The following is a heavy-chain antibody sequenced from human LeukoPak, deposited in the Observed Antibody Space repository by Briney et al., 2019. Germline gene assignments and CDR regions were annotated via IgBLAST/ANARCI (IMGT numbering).Heavy chain of an antibody. CDR2: INPGGDNT. Sequence: ASVKVSCKASGYTFTNYYIHWVRQAPGQGLEWMGLINPGGDNTDYAQNFQGRVIMTRDMSTTTDYMELSSLRSEDTAVYYCARDNSIGGRGWWFDPWGQGTLVTVSS. CDR1: GYTFTNYY. J-gene: IGHJ5*02. D-gene: IGHD4-23*01. V-gene: IGHV1-46*01. CDR3: ARDNSIGGRGWWFDP.